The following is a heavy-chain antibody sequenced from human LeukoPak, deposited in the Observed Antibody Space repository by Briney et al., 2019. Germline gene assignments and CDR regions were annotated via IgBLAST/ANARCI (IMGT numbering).Heavy chain of an antibody. D-gene: IGHD6-13*01. V-gene: IGHV3-23*01. Sequence: SGGSLRLSCAASGFTFSSYAMSWVRQAPGKGLEWVSAISGSGGSTYYADSVKGRFTISRDNAKNSLYLQMNSLRAEDTAVYYCARGPTYSSSWYRGYYYYYYMDVWGKGTTVTISS. CDR1: GFTFSSYA. CDR3: ARGPTYSSSWYRGYYYYYYMDV. CDR2: ISGSGGST. J-gene: IGHJ6*03.